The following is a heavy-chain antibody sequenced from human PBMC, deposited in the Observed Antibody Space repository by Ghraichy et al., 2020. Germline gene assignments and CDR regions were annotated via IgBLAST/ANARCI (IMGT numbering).Heavy chain of an antibody. CDR1: GFTFSSYW. Sequence: GESLNISCAASGFTFSSYWMHWVRQAPGKGLVWVSRINSDGSTTNYADSVKGRFTISRDNAKNTLYLQINSLRADDTAVYYCARDLSGSYDYWGQGTLVTVSS. J-gene: IGHJ4*02. D-gene: IGHD1-26*01. CDR3: ARDLSGSYDY. V-gene: IGHV3-74*01. CDR2: INSDGSTT.